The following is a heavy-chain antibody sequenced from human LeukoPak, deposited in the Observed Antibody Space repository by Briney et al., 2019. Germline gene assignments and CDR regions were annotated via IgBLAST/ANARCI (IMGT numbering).Heavy chain of an antibody. CDR2: INTNTGNP. V-gene: IGHV7-4-1*02. CDR1: GYTFTSYA. J-gene: IGHJ3*02. D-gene: IGHD1-1*01. Sequence: ASVKVSCKASGYTFTSYAMNWVRQAPGQGLEWMGWINTNTGNPTYAQGFTGRFVFSLDTSVSTAYLQISSLKAEGTAVYYCARALTDYSQLPSDAFDIWGQGTMVTVSS. CDR3: ARALTDYSQLPSDAFDI.